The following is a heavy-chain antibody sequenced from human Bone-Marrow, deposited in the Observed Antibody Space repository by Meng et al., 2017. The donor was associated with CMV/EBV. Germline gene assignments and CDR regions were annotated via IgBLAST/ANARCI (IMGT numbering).Heavy chain of an antibody. Sequence: GESLKISCAASGFTFSSYAMHWVRQAPGKGLEYVSAISSNGGSTYYADSVKGRFTISRDNSKNTLYLQMNSLRAEDTAVYYCARGDDLDYWGQGTLVTVSS. V-gene: IGHV3-64*02. CDR2: ISSNGGST. D-gene: IGHD2-21*01. CDR3: ARGDDLDY. J-gene: IGHJ4*02. CDR1: GFTFSSYA.